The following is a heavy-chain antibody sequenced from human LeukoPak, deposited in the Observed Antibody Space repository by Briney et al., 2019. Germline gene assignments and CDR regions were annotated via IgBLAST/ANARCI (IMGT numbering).Heavy chain of an antibody. CDR2: IYPGDSDT. CDR3: ARRMVRGVIVDAFDI. CDR1: GYSFTSYW. V-gene: IGHV5-51*01. D-gene: IGHD3-10*01. Sequence: GESLKISCKGSGYSFTSYWIGWVRQMPGKGLEWMGIIYPGDSDTRYSPSFQGQVTISADKSISTAYLQWSSLKASDTAMYYCARRMVRGVIVDAFDIWGQGTMVTASS. J-gene: IGHJ3*02.